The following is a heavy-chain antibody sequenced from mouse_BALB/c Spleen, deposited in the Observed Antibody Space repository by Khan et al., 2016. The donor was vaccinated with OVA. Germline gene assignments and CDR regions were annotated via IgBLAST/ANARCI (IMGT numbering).Heavy chain of an antibody. Sequence: QVQLQQSGAELAKPGASVKMSCKASGYTFINYWILWVKQRPGQGLEWIGYINPSTGYTEYNQNFKDKATLTAYKSSSTAYMQLSSLTSEDSAVYYCARRGLRWDFDYWGQGTTLTVSS. J-gene: IGHJ2*01. CDR1: GYTFINYW. D-gene: IGHD1-1*01. CDR3: ARRGLRWDFDY. V-gene: IGHV1-7*01. CDR2: INPSTGYT.